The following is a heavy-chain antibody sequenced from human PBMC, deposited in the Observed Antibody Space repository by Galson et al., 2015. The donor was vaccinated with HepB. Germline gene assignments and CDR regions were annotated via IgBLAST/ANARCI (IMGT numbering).Heavy chain of an antibody. V-gene: IGHV3-7*03. J-gene: IGHJ4*02. CDR1: GFSFSNYW. Sequence: SLRLSCAASGFSFSNYWMSWVRQAPGRGLEWVGNIKEDGSEKYYVDSVKGRFTISRDNAKNSLYLQMNSLRAEDTAVYYCAGDWRAGSASFDYWGQGTLVTVSS. CDR3: AGDWRAGSASFDY. CDR2: IKEDGSEK. D-gene: IGHD1-26*01.